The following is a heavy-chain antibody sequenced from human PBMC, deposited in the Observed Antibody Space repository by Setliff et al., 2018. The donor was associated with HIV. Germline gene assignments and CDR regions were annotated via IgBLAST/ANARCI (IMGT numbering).Heavy chain of an antibody. J-gene: IGHJ4*02. V-gene: IGHV1-8*01. CDR3: ARATDYDSSGYYSLNFDY. CDR1: GYTFTSHD. CDR2: MNPNSGNT. Sequence: GASVKVSCKASGYTFTSHDINWVRQATGQGLEWMGWMNPNSGNTGYAQKFQGRVTMTRNTSISTAYMELSSLRSEDTAVYYCARATDYDSSGYYSLNFDYWGQGTLVTVSS. D-gene: IGHD3-22*01.